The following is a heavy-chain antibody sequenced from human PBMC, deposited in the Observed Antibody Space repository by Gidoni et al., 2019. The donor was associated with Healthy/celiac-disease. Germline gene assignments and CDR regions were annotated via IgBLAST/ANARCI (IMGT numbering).Heavy chain of an antibody. J-gene: IGHJ4*02. Sequence: QVQLVESGGGVVQPGRSLRLSCAASGFTFSRYGMHWVRQAPGKGLGWVAVISYDGSNKYYADSVKGRFTISRDNSKNTLYLQMNSLRAEDTAVYYCATGPKVTTSGVLTDYWGQGTLVTVSS. CDR1: GFTFSRYG. V-gene: IGHV3-30*03. CDR2: ISYDGSNK. CDR3: ATGPKVTTSGVLTDY. D-gene: IGHD4-17*01.